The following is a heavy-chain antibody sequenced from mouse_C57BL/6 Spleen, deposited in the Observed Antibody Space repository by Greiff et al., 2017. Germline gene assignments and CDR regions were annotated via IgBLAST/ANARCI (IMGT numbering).Heavy chain of an antibody. CDR3: ANSKGYAMDY. CDR1: GFTFSSYA. D-gene: IGHD2-5*01. J-gene: IGHJ4*01. V-gene: IGHV5-4*03. CDR2: ISDGGSYT. Sequence: EVMLVEPGGGLVKPGGSLKLSCAASGFTFSSYAMSWVRQTPEKRLEWVATISDGGSYTYYPDNVKGRFTISRDNAKNNPYLQMSHLESEDTAMYYCANSKGYAMDYWGQGASVTVSS.